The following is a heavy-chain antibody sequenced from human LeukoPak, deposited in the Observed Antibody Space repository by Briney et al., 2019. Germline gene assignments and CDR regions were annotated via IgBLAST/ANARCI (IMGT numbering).Heavy chain of an antibody. CDR1: GFTFSSYD. Sequence: PGGSLRLSCAASGFTFSSYDMNWVRQAPGKGLEWVSYISSSGSTIYYADSVKGRFTISRDNAKNSLYLQMNSLRAEDTAVYYCARGDYYDGLDIWGQGTMVTVSS. V-gene: IGHV3-48*03. J-gene: IGHJ3*02. CDR2: ISSSGSTI. CDR3: ARGDYYDGLDI. D-gene: IGHD3-22*01.